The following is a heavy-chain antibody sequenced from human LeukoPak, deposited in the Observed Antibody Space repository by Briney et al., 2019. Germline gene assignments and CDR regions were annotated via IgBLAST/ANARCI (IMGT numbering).Heavy chain of an antibody. J-gene: IGHJ4*02. CDR3: ARDVITMVRGVRGYFDY. Sequence: ASVKVSCKASGYSVTDYFMHWVRQAPGQGLEWMGWINPNSGGTNYAQKFQGRVTMTRDTSISTAYMELSRLRSDDTAVYYCARDVITMVRGVRGYFDYWGQGTLVTVSS. D-gene: IGHD3-10*01. V-gene: IGHV1-2*02. CDR1: GYSVTDYF. CDR2: INPNSGGT.